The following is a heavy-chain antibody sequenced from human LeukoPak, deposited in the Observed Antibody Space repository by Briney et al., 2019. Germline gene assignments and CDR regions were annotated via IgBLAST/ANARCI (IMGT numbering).Heavy chain of an antibody. CDR2: IYYSGST. Sequence: SETLSLTCTVSGGSIRSGAYYWSWIRQHPGMGLEWIGHIYYSGSTYYNPSLKSRVTISVDTSKNQLSLKVSSVTAADTAVYYCARTSRIVGATTSGSGWFDPWGQGTLVTVSS. D-gene: IGHD1-26*01. V-gene: IGHV4-31*03. CDR3: ARTSRIVGATTSGSGWFDP. CDR1: GGSIRSGAYY. J-gene: IGHJ5*02.